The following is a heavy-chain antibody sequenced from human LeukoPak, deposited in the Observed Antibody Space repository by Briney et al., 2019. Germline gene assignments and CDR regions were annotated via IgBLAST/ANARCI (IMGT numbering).Heavy chain of an antibody. CDR1: GFTFSSYS. CDR2: ITASGTAM. CDR3: AKDHVEWELPQAFDI. D-gene: IGHD1-26*01. J-gene: IGHJ3*02. Sequence: GGSLRLSCAASGFTFSSYSMNWVRQAPGKGLEWVSHITASGTAMFYADSVKGRFTISRDNAKNSLYLQMNSLRAEDTAVYYCAKDHVEWELPQAFDIWGQGTMVTVSS. V-gene: IGHV3-48*01.